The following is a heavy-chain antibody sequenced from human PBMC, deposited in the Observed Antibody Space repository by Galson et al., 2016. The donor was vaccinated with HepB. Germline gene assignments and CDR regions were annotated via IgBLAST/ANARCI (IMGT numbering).Heavy chain of an antibody. D-gene: IGHD3-10*01. J-gene: IGHJ4*02. CDR1: GYTFTSYG. CDR2: ISAYNAYT. V-gene: IGHV1-18*04. Sequence: QSGAEVKKPGASVKVSCKTSGYTFTSYGIIWVRQAPGQGLEWMGWISAYNAYTNYAQNLQGRVTMTIDTSTSTAYMELRSLRSDDTAVYYCARPTYYYGSGSWYFFDYWGQGTLVTVSS. CDR3: ARPTYYYGSGSWYFFDY.